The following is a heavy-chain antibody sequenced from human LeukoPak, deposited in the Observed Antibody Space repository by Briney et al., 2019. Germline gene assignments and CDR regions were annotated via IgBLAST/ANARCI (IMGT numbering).Heavy chain of an antibody. Sequence: SETLSLTCTVSGGSISSSSYYWGRIRQPPGKGLEWIGSIYYSGSTYYNPSLKSRVTISVDTSKNQFSLKLSSVTAADTAVYYCARKIIAAAGTPNWFDPWGQGTLVTVSS. CDR1: GGSISSSSYY. J-gene: IGHJ5*02. D-gene: IGHD6-13*01. CDR2: IYYSGST. CDR3: ARKIIAAAGTPNWFDP. V-gene: IGHV4-39*01.